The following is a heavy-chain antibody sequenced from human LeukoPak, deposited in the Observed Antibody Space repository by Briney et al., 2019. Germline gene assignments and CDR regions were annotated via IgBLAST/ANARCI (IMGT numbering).Heavy chain of an antibody. CDR2: ISSSGSTI. CDR3: TRVSWRGEIY. CDR1: GFTFSSYE. Sequence: PGGSLRLSCAASGFTFSSYEMNWVRQAPGKGLEGVSYISSSGSTIYYADSVKGRFTISRDNAKNSLYLQMNSLRAEDTAVYYCTRVSWRGEIYWGQGTLVSVSS. D-gene: IGHD3-3*01. V-gene: IGHV3-48*03. J-gene: IGHJ4*02.